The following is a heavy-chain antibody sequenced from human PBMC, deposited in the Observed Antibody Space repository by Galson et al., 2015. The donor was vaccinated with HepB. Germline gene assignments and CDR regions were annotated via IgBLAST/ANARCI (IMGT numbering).Heavy chain of an antibody. J-gene: IGHJ4*02. CDR2: ISYDGSNK. V-gene: IGHV3-30-3*01. CDR1: GFTFSSYA. CDR3: ARGLEYSSSSAIPLYFDY. Sequence: SLRLSCAASGFTFSSYAMHWVRQAPGKGLEWVAVISYDGSNKYYADSVKGRFTISRDNSKNTLYLQMNSLRAEDTAVYYCARGLEYSSSSAIPLYFDYWGQGTLVTVSS. D-gene: IGHD6-6*01.